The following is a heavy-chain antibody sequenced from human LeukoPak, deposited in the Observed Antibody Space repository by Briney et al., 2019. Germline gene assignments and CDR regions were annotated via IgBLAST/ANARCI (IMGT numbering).Heavy chain of an antibody. D-gene: IGHD2-2*01. CDR2: IYGGGST. V-gene: IGHV3-53*01. Sequence: GGSLRLSCEASGFTVSSNYMSWVRQAPGKGLEWVSVIYGGGSTYYADSVKGRFTISRDTSKNTLYLQMNSLRAEDTAVYYCARRLTCTGTSCYRYYYMDVWGTGTTVTVSS. CDR3: ARRLTCTGTSCYRYYYMDV. J-gene: IGHJ6*03. CDR1: GFTVSSNY.